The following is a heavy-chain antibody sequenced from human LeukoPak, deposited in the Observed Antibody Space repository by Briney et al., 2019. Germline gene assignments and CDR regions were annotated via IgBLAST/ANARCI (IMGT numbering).Heavy chain of an antibody. Sequence: SETLSLTCTVSGGSISSYYWSWIRQPPGKGLEWIGYIYYSGSTYYNPSLKSRVTISVDTSKNQFSLKLSSVTAADTAVYYCARESLSGITVTNILIDYWGQGTLVTVSS. CDR3: ARESLSGITVTNILIDY. CDR1: GGSISSYY. J-gene: IGHJ4*02. V-gene: IGHV4-59*06. CDR2: IYYSGST. D-gene: IGHD4-17*01.